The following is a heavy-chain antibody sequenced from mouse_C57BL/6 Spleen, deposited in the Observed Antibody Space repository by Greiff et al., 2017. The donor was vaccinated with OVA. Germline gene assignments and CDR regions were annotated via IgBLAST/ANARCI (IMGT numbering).Heavy chain of an antibody. D-gene: IGHD4-1*01. V-gene: IGHV5-4*01. CDR1: GFTFSSYA. CDR3: ARTQLTGTRFFDY. CDR2: ISDDGSYT. J-gene: IGHJ2*01. Sequence: EVQRVESGGGLVKPGGSLKLSCAASGFTFSSYAMSWVRQTPEKRLEWVATISDDGSYTYYPDNVKGRFTISRDNAKNNLYLQMSHLKSEDTAMYYCARTQLTGTRFFDYWGQGTTLTVSS.